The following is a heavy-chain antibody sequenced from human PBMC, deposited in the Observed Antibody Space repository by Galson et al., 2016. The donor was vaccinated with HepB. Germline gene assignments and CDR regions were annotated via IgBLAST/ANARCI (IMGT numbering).Heavy chain of an antibody. CDR1: GFTFSGSA. CDR3: TSYRY. CDR2: IRSKANNYAT. D-gene: IGHD3-16*02. V-gene: IGHV3-73*01. J-gene: IGHJ4*02. Sequence: SLRLSCAASGFTFSGSAMYWVRQASGKGLEYVAHIRSKANNYATVYAASVKGRFTISRDDSKSTAYLQMNNLKTEDTAVYYCTSYRYWGQGTLVTVSS.